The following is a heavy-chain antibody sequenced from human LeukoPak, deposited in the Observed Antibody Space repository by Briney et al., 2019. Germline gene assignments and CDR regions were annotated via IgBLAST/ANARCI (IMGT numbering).Heavy chain of an antibody. CDR2: ISSSGSTI. Sequence: GGSLRLSCAASGFTFSSYSMNWVRQAPGKGLEWVSYISSSGSTIYYADSVKGRFTISRDNAKNSLYLQMNSLRAEDTAVYYCAGEYQDYYGSGSYGYWGQGTLVTVSS. V-gene: IGHV3-48*04. J-gene: IGHJ4*02. D-gene: IGHD3-10*01. CDR1: GFTFSSYS. CDR3: AGEYQDYYGSGSYGY.